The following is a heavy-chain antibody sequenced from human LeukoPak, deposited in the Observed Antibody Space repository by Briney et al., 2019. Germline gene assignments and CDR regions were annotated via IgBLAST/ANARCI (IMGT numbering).Heavy chain of an antibody. CDR2: ISASDGNT. V-gene: IGHV1-18*01. CDR1: GYTFTSYG. J-gene: IGHJ4*02. CDR3: ARDGYGSGKGYFDY. Sequence: GASVKVSCKSSGYTFTSYGISWVRQAPGQGLEWMGWISASDGNTNSAQKFQGRVTMTTDTSTSTAYMELRSLRSDDTAVYYCARDGYGSGKGYFDYWGQGTLVTVSS. D-gene: IGHD3-10*01.